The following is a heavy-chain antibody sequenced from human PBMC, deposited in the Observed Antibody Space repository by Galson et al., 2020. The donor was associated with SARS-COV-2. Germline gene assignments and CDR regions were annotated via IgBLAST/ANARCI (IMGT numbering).Heavy chain of an antibody. CDR1: GFTFSSNA. D-gene: IGHD3-3*01. Sequence: QLGESLKISCAASGFTFSSNAMHWVRQAPGKGLEWVTVISDDGNKKYYAESVRGRFAISRDNSENTLYLQMNSLRGDDTAIYYCATERYYNSRGLESWGQGTLVTVTS. CDR3: ATERYYNSRGLES. CDR2: ISDDGNKK. V-gene: IGHV3-30*09. J-gene: IGHJ5*02.